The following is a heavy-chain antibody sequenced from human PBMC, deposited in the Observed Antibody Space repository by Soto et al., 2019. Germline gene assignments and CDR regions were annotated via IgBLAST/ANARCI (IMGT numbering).Heavy chain of an antibody. Sequence: SQTLSLPFSISGGSVSINSASWNWIRPSPSRGLEWLVRTYYSSKWYNDYAVSVKSRITINPDTSKNQFSLQLNSVTPEDTAVYYCARDHWVPAAMNQPDNWFAPWGQGT. J-gene: IGHJ5*02. V-gene: IGHV6-1*01. CDR1: GGSVSINSAS. D-gene: IGHD2-2*01. CDR3: ARDHWVPAAMNQPDNWFAP. CDR2: TYYSSKWYN.